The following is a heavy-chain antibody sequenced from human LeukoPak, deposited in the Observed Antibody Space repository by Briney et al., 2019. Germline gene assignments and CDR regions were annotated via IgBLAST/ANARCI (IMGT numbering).Heavy chain of an antibody. D-gene: IGHD3-9*01. CDR1: GFTFSFYS. CDR2: ISSTSSYI. J-gene: IGHJ6*04. CDR3: ARPLTSGYDILTGYSKVGMEV. V-gene: IGHV3-21*01. Sequence: GGSLRLSCAASGFTFSFYSMNWVRQAPGRGLEWVSSISSTSSYIYYADSVKGRFTISRDNAKNSLYLQMNSLRAEDTGVYYWARPLTSGYDILTGYSKVGMEVWGKGTTVTVSS.